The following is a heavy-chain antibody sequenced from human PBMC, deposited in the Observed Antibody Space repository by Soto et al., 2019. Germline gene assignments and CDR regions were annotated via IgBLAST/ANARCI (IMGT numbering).Heavy chain of an antibody. V-gene: IGHV4-59*01. Sequence: QAQLQESGPGLVKPSETLSLTCTVSGGSLGAYYWSWIRQPPGKGLEWIGFIYYSGSTDYSPSRKRRVTISVDTSKNQFSLKLSSVTAADTAVYYCARGLEMATIVWYFDLWGRGTLVTVSS. CDR1: GGSLGAYY. CDR2: IYYSGST. CDR3: ARGLEMATIVWYFDL. J-gene: IGHJ2*01. D-gene: IGHD5-12*01.